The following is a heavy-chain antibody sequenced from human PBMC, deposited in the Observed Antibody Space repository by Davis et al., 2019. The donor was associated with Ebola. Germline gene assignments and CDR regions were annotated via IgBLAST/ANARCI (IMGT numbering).Heavy chain of an antibody. CDR1: GYTFTGYY. V-gene: IGHV1-2*04. CDR3: ARRIMCGGDCYSYYFDY. D-gene: IGHD2-21*02. CDR2: INPNSGGT. J-gene: IGHJ4*02. Sequence: ASVKVSCKASGYTFTGYYMHWVRQAPGQGLEWMGWINPNSGGTNYAQKFQGWVTMTTDTSTSTAYMELRSLRSDDTAVYYCARRIMCGGDCYSYYFDYWGQGTLVTVSS.